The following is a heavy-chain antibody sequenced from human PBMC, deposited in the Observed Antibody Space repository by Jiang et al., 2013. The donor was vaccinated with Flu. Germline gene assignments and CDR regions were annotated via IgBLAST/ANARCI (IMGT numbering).Heavy chain of an antibody. Sequence: LVQPGGSLRLSCAASGFSVSNYWIALGPPSSREGLMWVSRANRRWEVSTTYADSVKGPNSPSPETSPRTRCICKLNSLRDEDTAVYYCSRDTFGPYDMWGQGRW. D-gene: IGHD3-10*01. CDR2: ANRRWEVST. CDR3: SRDTFGPYDM. CDR1: GFSVSNYW. J-gene: IGHJ3*02. V-gene: IGHV3-74*01.